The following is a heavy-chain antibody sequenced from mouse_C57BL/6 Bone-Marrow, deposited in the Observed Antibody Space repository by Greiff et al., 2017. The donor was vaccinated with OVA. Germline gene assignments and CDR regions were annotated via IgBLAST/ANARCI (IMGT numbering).Heavy chain of an antibody. CDR1: GFSFNTYA. CDR3: VRPDWDPSWFAY. J-gene: IGHJ3*01. V-gene: IGHV10-1*01. D-gene: IGHD4-1*01. Sequence: EVQRVESGGGLVQPKGSLKLSCAASGFSFNTYAVNWVRQAPGKGLEWVARIRSKSNNYATYYADSVKDRFTISRDDSESMLYLQMNNLKTEDTAMYYCVRPDWDPSWFAYWGQGTLVTVSA. CDR2: IRSKSNNYAT.